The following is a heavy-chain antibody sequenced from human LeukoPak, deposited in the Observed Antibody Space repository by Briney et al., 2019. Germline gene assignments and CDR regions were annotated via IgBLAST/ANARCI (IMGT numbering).Heavy chain of an antibody. CDR3: ARFYYYDSSGYSLPLNWSDP. J-gene: IGHJ5*02. CDR1: GGSISSYY. V-gene: IGHV4-59*08. Sequence: SETLSLTCTVSGGSISSYYWSWIRQPPGKGLEWIGYIYYSGSTNYNPSLKSRVTISVDTSKNQFSLKLSSVTAADTAVYYCARFYYYDSSGYSLPLNWSDPWGQGTLVTVSS. CDR2: IYYSGST. D-gene: IGHD3-22*01.